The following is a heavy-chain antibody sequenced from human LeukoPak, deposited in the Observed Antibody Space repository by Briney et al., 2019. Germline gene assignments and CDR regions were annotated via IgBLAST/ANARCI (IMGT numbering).Heavy chain of an antibody. J-gene: IGHJ4*02. CDR2: INTDGSST. V-gene: IGHV3-74*01. Sequence: PGGSLRLSCAASGCTFSSYWMHWVRQAPGKGLVWVSRINTDGSSTTYADSVKGRFTISRDNAKNTLYLQMNSLRTDDTAVYYCARASFGVIVGPDYWGQGTLVTVSS. CDR1: GCTFSSYW. D-gene: IGHD3-3*01. CDR3: ARASFGVIVGPDY.